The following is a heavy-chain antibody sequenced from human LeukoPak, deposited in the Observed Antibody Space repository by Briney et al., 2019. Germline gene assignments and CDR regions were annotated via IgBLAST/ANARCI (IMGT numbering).Heavy chain of an antibody. CDR1: GFTFSSYW. CDR2: INSDGSST. V-gene: IGHV3-74*01. J-gene: IGHJ4*02. D-gene: IGHD3-16*01. CDR3: AREDAPEGDFDY. Sequence: GGSLRLSCAASGFTFSSYWMHWVRQAPGKGLVWVSRINSDGSSTSYADSVKGRFTISRDNAKDTLYLQMNSLRAEDTAVYYCAREDAPEGDFDYWAREPWSPSPQ.